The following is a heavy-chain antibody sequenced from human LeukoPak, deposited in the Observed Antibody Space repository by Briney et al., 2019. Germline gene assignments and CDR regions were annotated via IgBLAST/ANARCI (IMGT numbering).Heavy chain of an antibody. J-gene: IGHJ4*01. CDR3: AKDKARAADYYFDY. V-gene: IGHV3-30*18. CDR2: ISTDGRDK. CDR1: GFTFSTYG. D-gene: IGHD6-13*01. Sequence: GGSLRLSCAASGFTFSTYGMYWVRQAPGKGLEWVAVISTDGRDKHHAESVKGRFTISRDNSKNTLYLQMNSLRPEDTAVYYCAKDKARAADYYFDYWGHGTLVTVSS.